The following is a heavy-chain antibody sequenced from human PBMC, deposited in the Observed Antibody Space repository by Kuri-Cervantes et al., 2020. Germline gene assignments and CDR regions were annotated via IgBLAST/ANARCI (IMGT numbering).Heavy chain of an antibody. CDR2: ISSSSSYI. V-gene: IGHV3-21*01. D-gene: IGHD5-18*01. CDR1: GFTFSSYA. J-gene: IGHJ3*02. CDR3: ARVGRSGYSYGPRAFDI. Sequence: GEPLKISCAASGFTFSSYAMSWVRPAPGKGLEWVSSISSSSSYIYYADSVKDRFTISRDNAKNSLYLQMNSLRAEDTAVYYCARVGRSGYSYGPRAFDIWGQGKMVTVSS.